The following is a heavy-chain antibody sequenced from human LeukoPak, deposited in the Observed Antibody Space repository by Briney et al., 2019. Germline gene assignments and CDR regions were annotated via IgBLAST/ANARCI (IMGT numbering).Heavy chain of an antibody. CDR3: ARDGGLHTNFDY. V-gene: IGHV3-7*01. D-gene: IGHD2-15*01. CDR2: TKPDGSAE. Sequence: GGSLRLSCAASGFTFRNYWMGWVRQAPGKGLEWVANTKPDGSAEYYADSVRGRFTASRDNANNLLYLQMNRLRAEDTAVYYCARDGGLHTNFDYWGQGTLLTVSS. J-gene: IGHJ4*02. CDR1: GFTFRNYW.